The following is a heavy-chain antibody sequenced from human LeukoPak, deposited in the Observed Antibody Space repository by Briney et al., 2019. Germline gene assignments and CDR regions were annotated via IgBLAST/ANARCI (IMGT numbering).Heavy chain of an antibody. CDR1: GFTVSSNY. D-gene: IGHD5-24*01. Sequence: GGSLRLSCAASGFTVSSNYMSWVRQAPGKGLEWVSVISSGGSTYYADSVKGRFTISRDNSKNTLYLQMNSLRAEDTAVYYCARDGYNYYFDYWGQGTLVTVSS. V-gene: IGHV3-53*01. CDR3: ARDGYNYYFDY. J-gene: IGHJ4*02. CDR2: ISSGGST.